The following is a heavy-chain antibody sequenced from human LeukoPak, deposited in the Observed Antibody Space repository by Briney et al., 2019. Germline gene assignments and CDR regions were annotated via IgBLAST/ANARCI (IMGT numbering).Heavy chain of an antibody. J-gene: IGHJ3*02. CDR1: GYTFTGYY. CDR3: ARVGDGLNDAFDI. CDR2: INPNSGGT. D-gene: IGHD5-24*01. V-gene: IGHV1-2*06. Sequence: ASVKVSCKASGYTFTGYYMNWARQAPGQGLEWMGRINPNSGGTNYAQKFQGRVTMTRDTSISTAYMELSRLRSDDTAVYYCARVGDGLNDAFDIWGQGTMVTVSS.